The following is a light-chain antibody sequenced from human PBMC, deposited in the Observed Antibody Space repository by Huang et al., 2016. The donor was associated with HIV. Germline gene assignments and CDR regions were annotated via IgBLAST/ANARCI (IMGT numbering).Light chain of an antibody. CDR1: QSVSSSY. CDR3: QQYGSSPRT. CDR2: GAS. Sequence: EIVLTQSPGTLSLSPGVRATLSCRASQSVSSSYLAWYQQKPGQAPRLLIDGASSRATGIADRFSGSGSGTDFTLTISRLEPEDFAVYYCQQYGSSPRTFGQGTKVEIK. V-gene: IGKV3-20*01. J-gene: IGKJ1*01.